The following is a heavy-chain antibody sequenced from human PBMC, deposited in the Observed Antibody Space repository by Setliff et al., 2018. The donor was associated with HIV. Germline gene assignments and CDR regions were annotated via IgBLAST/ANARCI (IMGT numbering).Heavy chain of an antibody. J-gene: IGHJ6*02. CDR3: ARSVIGYYYYGMDV. CDR2: ISYDGSNK. CDR1: GFTFSSYA. D-gene: IGHD3-10*01. V-gene: IGHV3-30*01. Sequence: GGSLRLSCAASGFTFSSYAMHWVRQAPGQGLEWVACISYDGSNKYYADYVKGRCTISRDNSKNTLYLQMNSLRAEDTAVYYCARSVIGYYYYGMDVWGQGTLVTVSS.